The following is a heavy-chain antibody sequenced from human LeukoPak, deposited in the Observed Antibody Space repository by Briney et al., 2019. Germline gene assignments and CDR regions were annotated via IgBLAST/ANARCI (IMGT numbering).Heavy chain of an antibody. Sequence: SETLSLTCTVSGGSISSYYWSWIRQPPGKGLEWIGYIYYSGSTNYNPSLKSRVTISVDTSKNQFSLKLSSVTAADTAVYYCARRRHDILTGYSYAFDIWGQGTMVTVSS. D-gene: IGHD3-9*01. CDR3: ARRRHDILTGYSYAFDI. CDR2: IYYSGST. CDR1: GGSISSYY. J-gene: IGHJ3*02. V-gene: IGHV4-59*08.